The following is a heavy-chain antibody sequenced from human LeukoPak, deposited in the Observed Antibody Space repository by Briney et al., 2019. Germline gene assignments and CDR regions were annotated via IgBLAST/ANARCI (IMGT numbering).Heavy chain of an antibody. CDR3: ATEAAAGVANWFDP. D-gene: IGHD6-13*01. Sequence: ASVKVSCKVSGYTLTELSMHWVRHAPGKGLEWMGGFDPEDGETIYARKFQGRVTMTEDTSTDTAYMELSSLRSEDTAVYYCATEAAAGVANWFDPWGQGTLVTVSS. J-gene: IGHJ5*02. CDR1: GYTLTELS. CDR2: FDPEDGET. V-gene: IGHV1-24*01.